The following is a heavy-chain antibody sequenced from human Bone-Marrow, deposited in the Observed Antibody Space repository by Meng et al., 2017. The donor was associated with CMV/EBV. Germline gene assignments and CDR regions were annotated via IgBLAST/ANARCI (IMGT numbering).Heavy chain of an antibody. CDR2: MNPNSGNT. V-gene: IGHV1-8*01. D-gene: IGHD3-10*01. Sequence: ASVKVSCKPSGYTFTNYDINWVRQATGQGLEWMGWMNPNSGNTGYAQKFQGRVTMTRNTSISTAYMELSSLRSEDTAVYYCARVPAYYYGSGIQTLFDYWGQGTLVTVSS. CDR1: GYTFTNYD. J-gene: IGHJ4*02. CDR3: ARVPAYYYGSGIQTLFDY.